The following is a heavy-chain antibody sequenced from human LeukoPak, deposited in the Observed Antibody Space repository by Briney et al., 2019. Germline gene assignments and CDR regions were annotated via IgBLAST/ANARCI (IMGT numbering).Heavy chain of an antibody. Sequence: GGSLRLSCAASGFTFDDYAMHWVRQAPGKGLEWVSLISGDGGSTYYADSVKGRFTISRDNSKNSLYPQLNSLRTEDTALYYCAKEGYCSGGSCYSVPWFDPWGQGTLVTVSS. CDR1: GFTFDDYA. J-gene: IGHJ5*02. D-gene: IGHD2-15*01. V-gene: IGHV3-43*02. CDR3: AKEGYCSGGSCYSVPWFDP. CDR2: ISGDGGST.